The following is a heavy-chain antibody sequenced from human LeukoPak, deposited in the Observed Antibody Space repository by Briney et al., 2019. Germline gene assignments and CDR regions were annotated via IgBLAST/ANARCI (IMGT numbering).Heavy chain of an antibody. V-gene: IGHV4-4*07. D-gene: IGHD6-13*01. J-gene: IGHJ4*02. CDR2: SYTSGRT. CDR1: GGSISSYY. CDR3: ARAGRYSSSWALDY. Sequence: PSETLSLTCTVPGGSISSYYGSWLRQPAGKGGEGIGRSYTSGRTNFNPFLKRRVTMSVDTSKNQFSLKLSSVTAADTAVYYCARAGRYSSSWALDYWGQGTLATVSS.